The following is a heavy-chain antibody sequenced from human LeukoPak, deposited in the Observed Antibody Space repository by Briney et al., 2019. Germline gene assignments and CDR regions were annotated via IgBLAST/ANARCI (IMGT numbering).Heavy chain of an antibody. Sequence: GGSLRLSCAASKFTFSSYLMQWVRQAPGKGLVWVSGINKDGTSRRYVDSVKGRFTISRDNVKSTLYLQMDDLRDEDAAVYYCARRLSYGMDVWGQGTTVTVSS. CDR2: INKDGTSR. CDR3: ARRLSYGMDV. V-gene: IGHV3-74*01. J-gene: IGHJ6*02. CDR1: KFTFSSYL.